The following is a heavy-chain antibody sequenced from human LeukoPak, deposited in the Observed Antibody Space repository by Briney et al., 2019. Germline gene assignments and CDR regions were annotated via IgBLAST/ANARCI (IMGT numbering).Heavy chain of an antibody. J-gene: IGHJ6*02. Sequence: GGSLRLSCAASGFTFSSYAMSWVRQAPGKGLEWVSAISGSGGSTYYADSVKGRFTISRDNSKNALYLQMNSLRAEDTAVYYCAKDQDQWLVRLPLDYYGMDVWGQGTTVTVS. CDR3: AKDQDQWLVRLPLDYYGMDV. CDR1: GFTFSSYA. V-gene: IGHV3-23*01. D-gene: IGHD6-19*01. CDR2: ISGSGGST.